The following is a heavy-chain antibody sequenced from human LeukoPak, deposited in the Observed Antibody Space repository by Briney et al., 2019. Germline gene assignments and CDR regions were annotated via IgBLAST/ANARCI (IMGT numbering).Heavy chain of an antibody. J-gene: IGHJ4*02. D-gene: IGHD2-2*01. CDR3: ANGDCSSTSCYGGVVDY. CDR1: GFTFSSYG. Sequence: GGSLRLSCAASGFTFSSYGVHWVRQAPGKGLEGVAFIRYDGSNEYYADSVKGRFTISRDNSKNTLYLQMNSLRAEDTAVYYCANGDCSSTSCYGGVVDYWGQGTLVTVSS. V-gene: IGHV3-30*02. CDR2: IRYDGSNE.